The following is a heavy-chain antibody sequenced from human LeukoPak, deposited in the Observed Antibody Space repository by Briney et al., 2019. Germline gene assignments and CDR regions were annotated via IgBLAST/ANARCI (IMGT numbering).Heavy chain of an antibody. Sequence: ASVKVSCKASGGTFSSYAISWVRQAPGQGLVWMGGIIHIFGTANYAQKFQGRVTITADESTSTAYMELSSLRSEDTAVYYCARDLSTTGLVPHYYYYMDVWGKGTTVTVSS. CDR1: GGTFSSYA. J-gene: IGHJ6*03. CDR3: ARDLSTTGLVPHYYYYMDV. V-gene: IGHV1-69*13. D-gene: IGHD1-1*01. CDR2: IIHIFGTA.